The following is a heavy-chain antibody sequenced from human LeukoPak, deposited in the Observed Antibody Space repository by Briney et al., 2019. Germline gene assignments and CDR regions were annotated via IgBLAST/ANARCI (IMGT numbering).Heavy chain of an antibody. D-gene: IGHD4-17*01. Sequence: PGGSLRLSCAASGFTFSSYTMNWVRQAPGKGLEWVSGINWSGGSTGYADSVKGRFTISRDNAKNSLYLQMNSLRAEDTALYYCARPRLRDYYFDYWGQGTLVTVSS. CDR3: ARPRLRDYYFDY. V-gene: IGHV3-20*04. CDR1: GFTFSSYT. CDR2: INWSGGST. J-gene: IGHJ4*02.